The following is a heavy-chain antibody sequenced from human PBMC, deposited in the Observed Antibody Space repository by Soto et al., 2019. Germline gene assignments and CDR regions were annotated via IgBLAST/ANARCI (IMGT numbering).Heavy chain of an antibody. J-gene: IGHJ6*02. V-gene: IGHV1-69*13. D-gene: IGHD5-12*01. Sequence: SVNVSCKASGGTFSSYAISWVRQAPGQGLEWMGGIIPIFGTANYAQKFQGRVTITADESTSTAYMELSSLRSEDTAVYYCATWDRRYDTYYYYHYGMDVWGPGTTVTVSS. CDR2: IIPIFGTA. CDR3: ATWDRRYDTYYYYHYGMDV. CDR1: GGTFSSYA.